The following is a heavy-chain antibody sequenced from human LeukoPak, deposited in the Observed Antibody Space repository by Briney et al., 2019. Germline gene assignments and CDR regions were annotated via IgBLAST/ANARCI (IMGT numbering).Heavy chain of an antibody. V-gene: IGHV5-10-1*01. Sequence: GESLRISCKGSGYNFTNYWISWVRQMPGKGLEWMGTIDPSDSYNNYSPSFQGHVTISADKSISTAYLQWSSLRASDTAMYYCARAYSRSRFDYWGQGTLVTVSS. CDR1: GYNFTNYW. CDR3: ARAYSRSRFDY. J-gene: IGHJ4*02. D-gene: IGHD6-6*01. CDR2: IDPSDSYN.